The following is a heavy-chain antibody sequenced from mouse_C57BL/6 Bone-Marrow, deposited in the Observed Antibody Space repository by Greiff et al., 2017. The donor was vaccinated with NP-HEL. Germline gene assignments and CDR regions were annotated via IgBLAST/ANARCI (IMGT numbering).Heavy chain of an antibody. D-gene: IGHD2-2*01. V-gene: IGHV1-82*01. Sequence: QVQLQQSGPELVKPGASVKISCKASGYAFSSSWMNWVKQRPGKGLEWIGRIYPGDGDTNYNGKFKGKATLTADKSSSTAYMQLSSLTSEDSSVYFCAVLWLRQWYFDVWGTGTTVTVSS. J-gene: IGHJ1*03. CDR1: GYAFSSSW. CDR3: AVLWLRQWYFDV. CDR2: IYPGDGDT.